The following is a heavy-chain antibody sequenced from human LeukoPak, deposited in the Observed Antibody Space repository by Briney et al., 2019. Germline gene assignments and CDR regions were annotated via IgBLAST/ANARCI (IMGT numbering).Heavy chain of an antibody. CDR2: IYHSGST. Sequence: SETLSLTCTVSGGSISSGGYYWSWIRQPPGKGLEWIGYIYHSGSTYYNPSLKSRVTISVDRSKNQFSLKLSSVTAADTAVYYCARGSRLVTGFDPWGQGALVTVSS. J-gene: IGHJ5*02. D-gene: IGHD2-21*02. CDR1: GGSISSGGYY. CDR3: ARGSRLVTGFDP. V-gene: IGHV4-30-2*01.